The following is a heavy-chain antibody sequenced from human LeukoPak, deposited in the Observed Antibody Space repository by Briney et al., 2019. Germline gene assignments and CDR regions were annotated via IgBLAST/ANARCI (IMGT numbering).Heavy chain of an antibody. D-gene: IGHD5-18*01. J-gene: IGHJ4*02. CDR3: ARGQLWFPIFDY. Sequence: GGSLRLSCAASGFTFSSYAMHWVRQAPGKGLEYVSAISSNGGSTYYADSVKGRFTISRDNSKNTLYLQMNSLRAEDTAVYYCARGQLWFPIFDYWGQGTLVTVSS. V-gene: IGHV3-64*04. CDR2: ISSNGGST. CDR1: GFTFSSYA.